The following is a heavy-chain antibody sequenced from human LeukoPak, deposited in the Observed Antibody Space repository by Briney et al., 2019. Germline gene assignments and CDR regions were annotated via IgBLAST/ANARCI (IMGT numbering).Heavy chain of an antibody. CDR3: ARDLNWKYFDY. D-gene: IGHD1-20*01. Sequence: SVKVSCKASGGTFSSYAISWVRQAPGQGLELMGRIIPIFGTANYAQKFQGRVTITTDESTSTAYMQLSSLRSEDTAVYYCARDLNWKYFDYWGQGTLVTVSS. CDR2: IIPIFGTA. V-gene: IGHV1-69*05. J-gene: IGHJ4*02. CDR1: GGTFSSYA.